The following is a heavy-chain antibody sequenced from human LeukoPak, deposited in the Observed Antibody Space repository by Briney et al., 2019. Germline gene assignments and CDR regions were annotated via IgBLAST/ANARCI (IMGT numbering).Heavy chain of an antibody. V-gene: IGHV4-59*01. CDR3: AREGWAPYYFDY. Sequence: PSETLSLTCTVSGGSISSYYWSWIRQPPGKGLEWIGYIYYSGSTNYNPSLKSRVTISVDTSKNQFSLKLSSVTAADTAVYYCAREGWAPYYFDYWGQGTLVTVSS. D-gene: IGHD1-26*01. CDR2: IYYSGST. J-gene: IGHJ4*02. CDR1: GGSISSYY.